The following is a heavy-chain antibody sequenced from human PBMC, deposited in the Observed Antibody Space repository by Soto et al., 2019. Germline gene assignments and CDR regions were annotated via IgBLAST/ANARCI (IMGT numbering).Heavy chain of an antibody. J-gene: IGHJ4*02. CDR1: GGSVSSGSYY. CDR3: ARACNSAHCPYYFDC. D-gene: IGHD2-2*01. CDR2: IYDSGST. V-gene: IGHV4-61*01. Sequence: PSETLSLTCTVSGGSVSSGSYYWTWIRQPPGKGLEWIGYIYDSGSTNYNPSLKSRLTMSVDTSKNQFSLKLTSVTAADTAVYYCARACNSAHCPYYFDCWGLGNLV.